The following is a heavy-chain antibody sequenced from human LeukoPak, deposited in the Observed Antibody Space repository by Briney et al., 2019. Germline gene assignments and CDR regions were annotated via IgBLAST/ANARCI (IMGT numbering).Heavy chain of an antibody. CDR1: GGSFSGYY. V-gene: IGHV4-34*01. Sequence: SETLSLTCAVYGGSFSGYYWSWIRQPPGKGLEWIGEINHSGSTNYNPSLKSRVTISVDTSKNQLSLKLSSVTAADTAVYYCARGEAGGYCSSTSCSYFDYWGQGTLVTVSS. D-gene: IGHD2-2*01. CDR2: INHSGST. J-gene: IGHJ4*02. CDR3: ARGEAGGYCSSTSCSYFDY.